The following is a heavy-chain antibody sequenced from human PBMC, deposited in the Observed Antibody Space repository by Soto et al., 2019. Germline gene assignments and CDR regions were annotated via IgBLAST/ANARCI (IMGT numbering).Heavy chain of an antibody. CDR2: INWDGGTT. CDR3: VKGDITGTSYFGF. CDR1: EFSFRDYA. V-gene: IGHV3-43D*04. D-gene: IGHD1-20*01. J-gene: IGHJ4*02. Sequence: SLRLSCAASEFSFRDYAMHWVRHAPEKGLQWVSVINWDGGTTYYADSVRGRFTISRDNRKNSLFLQMNSLRPEDSALCYCVKGDITGTSYFGFWGQGTPVTVSS.